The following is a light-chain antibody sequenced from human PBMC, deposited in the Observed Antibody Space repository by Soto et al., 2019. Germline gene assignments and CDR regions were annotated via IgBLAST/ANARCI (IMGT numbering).Light chain of an antibody. J-gene: IGLJ2*01. CDR1: SSDVGGYNY. CDR3: CSYAGSDVV. V-gene: IGLV2-14*01. CDR2: EVS. Sequence: QSALTQPASVSGSPGQSITISCTGTSSDVGGYNYVSWYQQHPGKAPKLMIYEVSNRPSGVSNRFSGSKSGNTASLTISGLQAEDEADYYCCSYAGSDVVFGGGTKVTVL.